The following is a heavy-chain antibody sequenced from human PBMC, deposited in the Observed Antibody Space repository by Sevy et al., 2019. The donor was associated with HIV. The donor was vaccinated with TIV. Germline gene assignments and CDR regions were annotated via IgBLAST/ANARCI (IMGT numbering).Heavy chain of an antibody. CDR2: IIGRGDST. V-gene: IGHV3-23*01. Sequence: GGSLRLSCAASGFTFSSYVMSWVRQAPGGGLEWVSGIIGRGDSTYYADSVKGRFTISRDNSKNTLYLQMNSLRAEDTAVYYCARDMGYYDTSAYYQEGRGAFDIWGQGTMVTVSS. J-gene: IGHJ3*02. D-gene: IGHD3-22*01. CDR1: GFTFSSYV. CDR3: ARDMGYYDTSAYYQEGRGAFDI.